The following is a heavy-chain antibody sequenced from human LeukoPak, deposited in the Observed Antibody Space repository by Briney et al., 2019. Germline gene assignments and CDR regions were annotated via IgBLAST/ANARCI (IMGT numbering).Heavy chain of an antibody. CDR2: IIPIFGTA. Sequence: SVKVSCKASGGTFSSYAISWVRQAPGQGLEWMGGIIPIFGTANYAQKFQGRVTITADESTSTAYMELRSLRSDDTAVYYCARDYDFWSGYQSADYWGQGTLVTVSS. J-gene: IGHJ4*02. CDR1: GGTFSSYA. V-gene: IGHV1-69*13. D-gene: IGHD3-3*01. CDR3: ARDYDFWSGYQSADY.